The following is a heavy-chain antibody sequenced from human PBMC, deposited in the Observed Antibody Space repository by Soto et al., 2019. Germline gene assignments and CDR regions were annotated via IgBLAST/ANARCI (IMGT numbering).Heavy chain of an antibody. CDR1: GYTLTELS. CDR2: FDPEDGET. CDR3: ARGVPLYGGKFYFDS. Sequence: ASVKVSCKVSGYTLTELSMHWVRQAPGKGLEWMGGFDPEDGETIYAQKFQGRVTMTEDTSTDTAYMELSSLTSEDTAFYYCARGVPLYGGKFYFDSWSQGTLVTVSS. V-gene: IGHV1-24*01. D-gene: IGHD3-16*01. J-gene: IGHJ4*02.